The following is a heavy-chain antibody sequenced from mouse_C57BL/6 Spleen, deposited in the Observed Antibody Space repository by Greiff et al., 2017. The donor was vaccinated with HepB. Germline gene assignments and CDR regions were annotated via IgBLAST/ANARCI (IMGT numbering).Heavy chain of an antibody. CDR3: ARYGSSSLATVVAPDAMDY. Sequence: QVQLQQPGAELVKPGASVKMSCKASGYTFTSYWITWVKQRPGQGLEWIGDIYPGSGSTNYNEKFKSKATLTVDTSSSTAYMQLSSLTSEDSAVYYCARYGSSSLATVVAPDAMDYWGQGTSVTVSS. V-gene: IGHV1-55*01. CDR1: GYTFTSYW. J-gene: IGHJ4*01. D-gene: IGHD1-1*01. CDR2: IYPGSGST.